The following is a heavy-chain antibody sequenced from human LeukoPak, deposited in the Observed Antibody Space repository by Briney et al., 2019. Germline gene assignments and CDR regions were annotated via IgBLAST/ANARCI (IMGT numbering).Heavy chain of an antibody. CDR3: ARETSQKGAHYMDV. Sequence: PSETLSLTCTVSGGSISSYYWSWLRQPPGKGLEWIGYIYYSGSTNSNPSLKSRVTISVDTSKNQFSLKLSSVTAADTAVYYCARETSQKGAHYMDVWGKGTTVTISS. J-gene: IGHJ6*03. CDR2: IYYSGST. V-gene: IGHV4-59*01. D-gene: IGHD3-16*01. CDR1: GGSISSYY.